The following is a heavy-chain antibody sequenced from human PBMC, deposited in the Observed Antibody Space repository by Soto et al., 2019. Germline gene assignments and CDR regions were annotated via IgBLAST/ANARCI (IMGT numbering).Heavy chain of an antibody. D-gene: IGHD6-19*01. CDR3: AKGAVAGTPTSYYYYGMDV. J-gene: IGHJ6*02. CDR1: GGTFRTYA. Sequence: QVQLLQSGAEVKKPGSSVRVSCEASGGTFRTYAISWVRQAHGQGLEWMGEIIPIFGKVNYAQKFQGRVTITADESTTPVYMDLRSLTSEDTAVYYCAKGAVAGTPTSYYYYGMDVWGQGTTVTVS. CDR2: IIPIFGKV. V-gene: IGHV1-69*12.